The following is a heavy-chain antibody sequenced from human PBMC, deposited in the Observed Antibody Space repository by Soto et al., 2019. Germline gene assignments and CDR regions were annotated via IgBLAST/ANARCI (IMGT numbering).Heavy chain of an antibody. CDR2: IYHSGST. D-gene: IGHD4-4*01. CDR3: ARGMTTVTTLDY. J-gene: IGHJ4*02. Sequence: ASEPLSLTCAVSGGSISSGGYSWSWIRQPPGKGLEWIGYIYHSGSTYYNPSLKSRVTISVDRSKNQFSLKLSSVTAADTAVYYCARGMTTVTTLDYWGQGTLVTVSS. V-gene: IGHV4-30-2*01. CDR1: GGSISSGGYS.